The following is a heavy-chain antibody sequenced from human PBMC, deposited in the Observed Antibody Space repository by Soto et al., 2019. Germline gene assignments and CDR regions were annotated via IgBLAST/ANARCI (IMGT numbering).Heavy chain of an antibody. CDR1: GYTFTSYA. D-gene: IGHD1-26*01. CDR2: INAGNGNT. Sequence: QVQLVQSGAEVKKPGGSVKVSCKASGYTFTSYAMHWVRQAPGQRLEWMGWINAGNGNTKYSQKFQGRVTITRDTSASTAYMELSSLRSEDTAVYYCARDQWVGAAPDHYYYYYGMDVWGQGTTVTVSS. CDR3: ARDQWVGAAPDHYYYYYGMDV. J-gene: IGHJ6*02. V-gene: IGHV1-3*01.